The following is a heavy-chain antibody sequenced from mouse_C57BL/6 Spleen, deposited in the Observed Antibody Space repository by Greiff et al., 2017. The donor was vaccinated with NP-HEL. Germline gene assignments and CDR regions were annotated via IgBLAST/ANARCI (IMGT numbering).Heavy chain of an antibody. CDR2: ISSGSSTI. J-gene: IGHJ4*01. Sequence: EVHLVESGGGLVKPGGSLKLSCAASGFTFSDYGMHWVRQAPEKGLEWVAYISSGSSTIYYADTVKGRFTISRDNAKNTLFLQMTSLRSEDTAMYYCATGYDAGYYAMDYWGQGTSVTVSS. CDR3: ATGYDAGYYAMDY. V-gene: IGHV5-17*01. D-gene: IGHD2-2*01. CDR1: GFTFSDYG.